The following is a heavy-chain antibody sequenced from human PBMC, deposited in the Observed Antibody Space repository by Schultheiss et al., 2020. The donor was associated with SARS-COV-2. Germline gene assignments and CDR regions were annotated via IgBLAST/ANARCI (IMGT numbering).Heavy chain of an antibody. D-gene: IGHD2-2*01. CDR3: AREDVVVPAASES. CDR1: GGSISSGGYY. Sequence: SETLSLTCTVSGGSISSGGYYWSWIRQHPGKGLEWIGYIYYSGSTYYNPSLKSLVTISVDTSKNQFSLKLSSVTAADTAVYYCAREDVVVPAASESWGQGTLVTVSS. V-gene: IGHV4-31*01. CDR2: IYYSGST. J-gene: IGHJ4*02.